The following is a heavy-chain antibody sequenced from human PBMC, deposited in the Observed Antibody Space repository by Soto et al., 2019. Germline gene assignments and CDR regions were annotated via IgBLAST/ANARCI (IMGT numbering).Heavy chain of an antibody. CDR2: IIPIFGTA. D-gene: IGHD3-10*01. CDR1: GGTFSSYA. CDR3: ARKVITMVRGVISYYYYGMDV. J-gene: IGHJ6*02. V-gene: IGHV1-69*13. Sequence: SVKVSCKASGGTFSSYAISWVRQAPGQGLEWMGGIIPIFGTANYAQKFQGRVTITADESTSTAYMELSSLRSEDTAVYYCARKVITMVRGVISYYYYGMDVWGQGTTVTVSS.